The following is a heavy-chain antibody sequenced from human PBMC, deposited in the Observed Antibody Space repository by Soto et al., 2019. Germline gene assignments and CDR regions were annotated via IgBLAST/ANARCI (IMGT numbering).Heavy chain of an antibody. Sequence: PGGSLRLSCAASGFTFTTFGMHWVRQPPGKGLEWVAVITHDGNNKFYADSVKGRFTTSRDNSKNTVYLQMSSLKPEDTGIYFCAKDRLATSYYFDKWGQGILVTVSS. CDR1: GFTFTTFG. J-gene: IGHJ4*02. D-gene: IGHD5-12*01. CDR3: AKDRLATSYYFDK. V-gene: IGHV3-30*18. CDR2: ITHDGNNK.